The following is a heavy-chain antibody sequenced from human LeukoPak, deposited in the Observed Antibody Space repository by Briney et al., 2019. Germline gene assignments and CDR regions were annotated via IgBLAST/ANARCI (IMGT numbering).Heavy chain of an antibody. V-gene: IGHV1-18*01. CDR2: ISAYNGDT. J-gene: IGHJ4*02. D-gene: IGHD6-13*01. CDR1: GYTFTSYG. Sequence: ASVKVSCKASGYTFTSYGISWVRQAPGQGLEWMGWISAYNGDTTYAQKLQGRVTITADESTSTAYMELSSLRSEDTAVYYCARVRDSSSWYSRYYFDCWGQGTLVTVSS. CDR3: ARVRDSSSWYSRYYFDC.